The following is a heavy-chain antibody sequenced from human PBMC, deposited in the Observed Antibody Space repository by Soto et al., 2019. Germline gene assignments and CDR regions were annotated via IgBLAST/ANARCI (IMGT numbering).Heavy chain of an antibody. D-gene: IGHD1-26*01. Sequence: HPGGSLRLSCAASGFTFSSYGMHWVRQAPGKGLEWVAVIWYDGSNKYYADSVKGRFTISRDNSKNTLYLQMNSLRAEDTAVYYCARDPRVVGATGVWYFDLWGRGTLVTVSS. CDR1: GFTFSSYG. CDR3: ARDPRVVGATGVWYFDL. J-gene: IGHJ2*01. V-gene: IGHV3-30*19. CDR2: IWYDGSNK.